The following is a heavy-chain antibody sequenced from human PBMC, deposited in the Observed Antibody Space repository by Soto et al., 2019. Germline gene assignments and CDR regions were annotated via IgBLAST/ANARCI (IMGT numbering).Heavy chain of an antibody. J-gene: IGHJ3*02. CDR1: GYSFTTYW. CDR2: IDPSDSYT. CDR3: ARQEMATIGNAFDI. Sequence: GASLKISCKVSGYSFTTYWINWVRQMPGKGLEWMGKIDPSDSYTNYSPSFQGHVIISADKSISTAYLQWSSLKASDTAMYYCARQEMATIGNAFDIWGQGTMVTVSS. V-gene: IGHV5-10-1*01. D-gene: IGHD5-12*01.